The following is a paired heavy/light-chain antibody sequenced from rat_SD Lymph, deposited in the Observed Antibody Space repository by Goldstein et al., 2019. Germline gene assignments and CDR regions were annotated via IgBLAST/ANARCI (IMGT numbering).Heavy chain of an antibody. V-gene: IGHV2S30*01. D-gene: IGHD5-1*01. CDR2: MKYDGDT. J-gene: IGHJ1*01. Sequence: QVQLKESGPGLVQPSQTLSLTCTVSGFSLMDYSVHWVRQPPGKGLEWMGRMKYDGDTYYNSALKSRLSISRDTSKSQVFLKMNSLQTEDTAIYYCTYLTGRGFWYFDFWGPGTMVTVSS. CDR1: GFSLMDYS. CDR3: TYLTGRGFWYFDF.
Light chain of an antibody. Sequence: DIQMTQSPASLSASLGETVTIQCRASEDIYSGLAWYQQKPGKSPQLLIYGASSLQDGVPSRFSGSGSGTQYSLKISSMQTEDEGVYFCQQGLKYPYTFGAGTKLELK. CDR3: QQGLKYPYT. V-gene: IGKV12S26*01. CDR1: EDIYSG. J-gene: IGKJ2-3*01. CDR2: GAS.